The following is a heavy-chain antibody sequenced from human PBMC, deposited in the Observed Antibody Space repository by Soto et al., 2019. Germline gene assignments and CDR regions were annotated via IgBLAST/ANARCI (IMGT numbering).Heavy chain of an antibody. CDR1: GSSVSGGIYY. V-gene: IGHV4-61*01. Sequence: QVQLQESGPGLVKPSETLSLTCTVSGSSVSGGIYYWTWIRQPPGRGLEWIGYIYHSKTTNYNASLRSRVTISVDTSKNQFSLRLTSVTAADTAVYYCARYHDYGDYGYFDSWGQGILVTVSS. D-gene: IGHD4-17*01. CDR2: IYHSKTT. J-gene: IGHJ4*02. CDR3: ARYHDYGDYGYFDS.